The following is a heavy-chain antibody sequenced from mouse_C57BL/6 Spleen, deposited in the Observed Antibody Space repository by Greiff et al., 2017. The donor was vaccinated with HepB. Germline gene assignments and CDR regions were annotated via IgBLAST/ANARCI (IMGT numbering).Heavy chain of an antibody. Sequence: QVQLQQPGAELVKPGASVKLSCKASGYTFTSYWMQWVKQRPGQGLEWIGEIDPSDSYTNYNKKFKGKATLTVDKSSSTAYMQHSSLTSEDSAVYDCASRDDYGSRRFAYWGQGTLVTVS. J-gene: IGHJ3*01. CDR3: ASRDDYGSRRFAY. CDR2: IDPSDSYT. V-gene: IGHV1-50*01. D-gene: IGHD1-1*01. CDR1: GYTFTSYW.